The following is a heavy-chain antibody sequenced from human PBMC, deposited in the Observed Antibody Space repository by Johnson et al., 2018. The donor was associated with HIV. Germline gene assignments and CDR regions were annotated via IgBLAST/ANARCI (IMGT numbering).Heavy chain of an antibody. Sequence: EVQLVESGGVAVQPGRSLRLSCPASGFSFDGYAMHSVRHAPGKGLEWVPLISWDVDNTYYADSVKGRFIISRDNNKKSLYLQMNSLRADDTALYFCAKDSDSYYYGSGDAFDIWGQGTMVTVSS. V-gene: IGHV3-43D*03. CDR2: ISWDVDNT. CDR1: GFSFDGYA. CDR3: AKDSDSYYYGSGDAFDI. J-gene: IGHJ3*02. D-gene: IGHD3-10*01.